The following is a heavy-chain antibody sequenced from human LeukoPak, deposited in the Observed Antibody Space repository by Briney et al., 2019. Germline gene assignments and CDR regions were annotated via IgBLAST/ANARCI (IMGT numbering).Heavy chain of an antibody. CDR3: ARGKYSAFDI. Sequence: QTLSLTCVISGDSFSSNGVTWNCIRQSPSRGLEWLGRTYYRSKWYHGITMNPDTSKNLFSMQLSSVSPENTAVYYCARGKYSAFDIWGEGTMATVSS. CDR1: GDSFSSNGVT. D-gene: IGHD2-21*01. CDR2: TYYRSKWYH. J-gene: IGHJ3*02. V-gene: IGHV6-1*01.